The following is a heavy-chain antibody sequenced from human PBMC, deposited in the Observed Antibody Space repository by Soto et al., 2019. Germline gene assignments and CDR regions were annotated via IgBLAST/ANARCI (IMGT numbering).Heavy chain of an antibody. CDR1: GFTFSTYG. Sequence: QVQLVESGGGVVQPGRSLRLSCAASGFTFSTYGMHWVRQAPGKGLEWVAAISFDGNIKYYADSVKGRFTISRDSSKTTLFLQMDSLRAEDTAVYFCAKVSEGSMITFGGVIASWGQGTLVTVSS. CDR2: ISFDGNIK. D-gene: IGHD3-16*01. V-gene: IGHV3-30*18. CDR3: AKVSEGSMITFGGVIAS. J-gene: IGHJ5*01.